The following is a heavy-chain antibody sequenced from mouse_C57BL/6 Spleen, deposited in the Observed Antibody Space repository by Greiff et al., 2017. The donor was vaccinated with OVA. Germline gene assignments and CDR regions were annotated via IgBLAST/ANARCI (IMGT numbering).Heavy chain of an antibody. Sequence: GGLVQPKGSLKLSCAASGFSFNTYAMNWVRQAPGKGLEWVARIRSKSNNYATYYADSVKDRFTISRDDSESMLYLQMNNLKTEDTAMYYCVRQFLLSMDYWGQGTSVTVSS. CDR3: VRQFLLSMDY. D-gene: IGHD2-1*01. CDR1: GFSFNTYA. J-gene: IGHJ4*01. CDR2: IRSKSNNYAT. V-gene: IGHV10-1*01.